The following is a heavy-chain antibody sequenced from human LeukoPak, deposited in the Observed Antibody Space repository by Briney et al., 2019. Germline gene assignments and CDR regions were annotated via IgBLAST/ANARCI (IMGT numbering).Heavy chain of an antibody. V-gene: IGHV3-23*01. CDR3: AKDFREAAREIQLWSYYFDY. CDR1: GFIFSNYA. J-gene: IGHJ4*02. CDR2: ISGSGGTT. Sequence: AGGSLRLSCAASGFIFSNYAMNWVRQAPGKGLEWVSGISGSGGTTYYADSVKGRFTISRDNSKNTLYLQMNSLRAEDTAVYYCAKDFREAAREIQLWSYYFDYWGQGTLVTVSS. D-gene: IGHD5-18*01.